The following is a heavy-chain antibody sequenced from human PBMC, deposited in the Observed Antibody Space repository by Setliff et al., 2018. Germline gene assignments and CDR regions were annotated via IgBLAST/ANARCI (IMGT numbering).Heavy chain of an antibody. CDR1: GYTLSNSI. J-gene: IGHJ4*02. V-gene: IGHV1-18*01. CDR2: ISAYNGKT. Sequence: ASVKVSCKAFGYTLSNSILSWVRQAPGQGLEWVGWISAYNGKTYSAQKFQDRVTLTTHTSTNMGYLELRDLRSDDTAVYYCLGLVRYCTKIACQATSGDEVWGLGTLVTVSS. CDR3: LGLVRYCTKIACQATSGDEV. D-gene: IGHD2-8*01.